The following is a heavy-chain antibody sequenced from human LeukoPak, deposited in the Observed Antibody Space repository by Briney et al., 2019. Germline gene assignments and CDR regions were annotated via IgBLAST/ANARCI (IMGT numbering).Heavy chain of an antibody. CDR2: ISSSSSYI. V-gene: IGHV3-21*01. D-gene: IGHD3-3*01. CDR3: ARGESKRFLEWLFFDY. Sequence: GGSLRLSCAASGFTFSSYSMNWVRQAPGEGLEWVSSISSSSSYIYYADSVKGRFTISRDNAKNSLYLQMNSLRAEDTAVYYCARGESKRFLEWLFFDYWGQGTLVTVPS. J-gene: IGHJ4*02. CDR1: GFTFSSYS.